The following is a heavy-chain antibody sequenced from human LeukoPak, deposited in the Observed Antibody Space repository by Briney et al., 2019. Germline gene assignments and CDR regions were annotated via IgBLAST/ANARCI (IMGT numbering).Heavy chain of an antibody. J-gene: IGHJ4*02. CDR1: GFTFSSYG. CDR2: ISGSGGST. Sequence: AGGSLRLSCAASGFTFSSYGMSWVRQAPGKGLEWVSAISGSGGSTYYADSVKGRFIISRDNSKNSLYLQMNSLRAEDTAVYYCAEGRQRGSSGPNRALEFDYWGQGTLVTVSS. D-gene: IGHD6-19*01. CDR3: AEGRQRGSSGPNRALEFDY. V-gene: IGHV3-23*01.